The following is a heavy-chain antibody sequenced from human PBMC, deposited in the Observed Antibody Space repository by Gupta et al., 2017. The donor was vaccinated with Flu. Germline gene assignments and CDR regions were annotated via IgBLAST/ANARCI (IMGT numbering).Heavy chain of an antibody. CDR3: ARGRPGMVYAIFVVYNWFDP. V-gene: IGHV4-34*01. CDR1: GGSFSGYY. D-gene: IGHD2-8*01. CDR2: INHSGST. Sequence: QVQLQQWGAGLLKPSETLSLTCAVYGGSFSGYYWSWIRQPPGKGLEWIGEINHSGSTNYNPSLKSRVTISVDTSKNQFSLKLSSVTAADTAVYYCARGRPGMVYAIFVVYNWFDPWGQGTLVTVSS. J-gene: IGHJ5*02.